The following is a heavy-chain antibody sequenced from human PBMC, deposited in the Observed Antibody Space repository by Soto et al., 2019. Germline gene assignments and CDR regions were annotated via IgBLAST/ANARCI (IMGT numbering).Heavy chain of an antibody. V-gene: IGHV3-49*03. J-gene: IGHJ5*02. Sequence: GGSLRLSCTASGFTFGDYAMSWFRQAPGKGLEWVGFIRSKAYGGTTEYAASVKGRFTISRDDSKSIAYLQMNSLKTEDTAVYYCTREYSSGWYLNHWFDPWGQGTLVTVSP. D-gene: IGHD6-19*01. CDR2: IRSKAYGGTT. CDR1: GFTFGDYA. CDR3: TREYSSGWYLNHWFDP.